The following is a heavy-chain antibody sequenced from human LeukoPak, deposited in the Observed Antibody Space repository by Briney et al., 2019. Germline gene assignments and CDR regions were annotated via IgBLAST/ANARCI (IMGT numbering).Heavy chain of an antibody. CDR1: GDSINAYY. J-gene: IGHJ5*02. Sequence: PSETLSLTCTVSGDSINAYYWGWIRQPPGKGLEWIGYIYFSGTTKYNPSLESRVTISVDTSKNQFSLKLSSVIAADTVVYYCARRRAEGGSNGHYNWFDPWGQGILVTVSS. CDR3: ARRRAEGGSNGHYNWFDP. V-gene: IGHV4-59*08. CDR2: IYFSGTT. D-gene: IGHD6-13*01.